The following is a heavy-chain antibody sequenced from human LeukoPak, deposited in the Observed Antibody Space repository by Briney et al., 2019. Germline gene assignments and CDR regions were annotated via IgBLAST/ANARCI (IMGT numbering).Heavy chain of an antibody. CDR3: ARERWDDVFDI. V-gene: IGHV4-59*12. D-gene: IGHD1-26*01. Sequence: SETLSLTCTVSGGSISSYYWSWIRQPPGKGLEWIGYIYYSGSTYYNPSLKSRVTISEDTSKNQFSLKLSSVTAADTAVYYCARERWDDVFDIWGQGTMVTVSS. CDR2: IYYSGST. J-gene: IGHJ3*02. CDR1: GGSISSYY.